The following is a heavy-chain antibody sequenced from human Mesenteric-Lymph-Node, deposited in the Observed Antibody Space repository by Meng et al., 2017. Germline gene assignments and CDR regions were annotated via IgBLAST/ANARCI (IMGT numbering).Heavy chain of an antibody. CDR3: ARDLYCGGDCYSVWFDP. Sequence: ASVKVSCKASGYTFTGYYMHWVRQAPGQGLEWMGWINPNSGGTNYAQKFQGRVTMTRDTSISTAYMELSRLRSDDTAVYYCARDLYCGGDCYSVWFDPWGQGTLVTVSS. CDR1: GYTFTGYY. J-gene: IGHJ5*02. D-gene: IGHD2-21*02. V-gene: IGHV1-2*02. CDR2: INPNSGGT.